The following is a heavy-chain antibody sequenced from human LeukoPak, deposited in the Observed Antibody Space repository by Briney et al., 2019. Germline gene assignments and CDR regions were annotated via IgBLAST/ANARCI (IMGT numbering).Heavy chain of an antibody. V-gene: IGHV3-23*01. D-gene: IGHD4-17*01. CDR1: GFNFTNYA. J-gene: IGHJ3*01. CDR3: AKNRDDYGDPECFDL. CDR2: IGGSRGNT. Sequence: GGSLRLSCAASGFNFTNYAMTWVRQAPGKGLEWVSAIGGSRGNTYYADSVRGRFTVSRDNSKDTVYLQMNSLGADDAAVYYCAKNRDDYGDPECFDLCGQGTMVTVSS.